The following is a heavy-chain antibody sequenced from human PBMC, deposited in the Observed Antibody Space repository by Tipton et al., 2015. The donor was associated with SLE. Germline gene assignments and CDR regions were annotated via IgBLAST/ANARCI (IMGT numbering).Heavy chain of an antibody. Sequence: TLSLTCTVSGGSISSYYWSWIRQPPGKGLEWIGYIYYSGSTNYNPSLQSRVTISVDTSKNQFSLKLSSVTAADTAVYYCARDRGGSSWGGDWFDPWGQGTLVTVSS. CDR3: ARDRGGSSWGGDWFDP. D-gene: IGHD6-13*01. CDR2: IYYSGST. V-gene: IGHV4-59*01. J-gene: IGHJ5*02. CDR1: GGSISSYY.